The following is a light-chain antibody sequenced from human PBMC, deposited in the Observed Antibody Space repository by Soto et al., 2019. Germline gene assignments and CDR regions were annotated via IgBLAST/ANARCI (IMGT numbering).Light chain of an antibody. J-gene: IGKJ1*01. V-gene: IGKV1-5*03. CDR3: QHMRT. Sequence: DIQMTQSPSTLSASVGDRVTITCRASQSISKYLAWYQQKPGKAPKLLIYKASSLESGVPSRFSGSGSGTEFTLTISSLQPDDFGSYYCQHMRTFGQGTKVDIK. CDR2: KAS. CDR1: QSISKY.